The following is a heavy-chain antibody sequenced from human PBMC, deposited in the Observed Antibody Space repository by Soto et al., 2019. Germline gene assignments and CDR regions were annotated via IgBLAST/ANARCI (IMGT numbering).Heavy chain of an antibody. CDR1: GGTFSSYA. Sequence: SVKVSCKASGGTFSSYAISWVRQAPGQGLEWMGGIIPIFGTANYAQKFQGRVTITADESTSTAYMELSSLRSEDPAVYYCAKAKGNYVRVAVGSAPWAQGTLVTVSS. CDR3: AKAKGNYVRVAVGSAP. J-gene: IGHJ5*02. V-gene: IGHV1-69*13. D-gene: IGHD3-22*01. CDR2: IIPIFGTA.